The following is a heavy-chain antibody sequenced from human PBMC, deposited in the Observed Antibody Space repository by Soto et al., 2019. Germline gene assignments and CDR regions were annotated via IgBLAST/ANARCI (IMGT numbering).Heavy chain of an antibody. V-gene: IGHV4-39*01. J-gene: IGHJ5*01. D-gene: IGHD3-22*01. Sequence: SETLSLTCTVSGGFILDSAYYWAWIRQSQGKGLEWIGTIFYSGGTFYTPSLKSRVTMSVDTSNNQFSLKLSSVTAADTAVYYCASSGNYYIWRTPSYSLYSFDSCGQGPLVT. CDR1: GGFILDSAYY. CDR3: ASSGNYYIWRTPSYSLYSFDS. CDR2: IFYSGGT.